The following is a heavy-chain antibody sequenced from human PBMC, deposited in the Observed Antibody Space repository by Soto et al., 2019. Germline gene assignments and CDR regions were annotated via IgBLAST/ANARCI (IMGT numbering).Heavy chain of an antibody. J-gene: IGHJ4*02. Sequence: GASVKVSCKASGYTFTSYAMHWVRQAPGQRLEWMGWINAGNGNTKYSQKFQGRVTITRDTSASTAYMELSSLRSEDTAVYYCARDSRIAAAGILFYFDYSGQVPLVTLST. CDR1: GYTFTSYA. D-gene: IGHD6-13*01. CDR3: ARDSRIAAAGILFYFDY. V-gene: IGHV1-3*01. CDR2: INAGNGNT.